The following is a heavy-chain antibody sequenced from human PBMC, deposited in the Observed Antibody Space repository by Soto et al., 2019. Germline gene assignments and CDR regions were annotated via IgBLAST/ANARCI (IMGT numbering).Heavy chain of an antibody. J-gene: IGHJ6*04. CDR1: GFTVSSKY. CDR3: ARDDVLCDGGRCYGVPLDV. D-gene: IGHD2-15*01. V-gene: IGHV3-66*01. CDR2: IQSGGPT. Sequence: PGGSLRLSCAASGFTVSSKYMSWVRQAPGKGLEWVSLIQSGGPTYYADSVKGRFTISRDTSENTLHLQMDSLRAEDTAVYHCARDDVLCDGGRCYGVPLDVWGKGTMVTVSS.